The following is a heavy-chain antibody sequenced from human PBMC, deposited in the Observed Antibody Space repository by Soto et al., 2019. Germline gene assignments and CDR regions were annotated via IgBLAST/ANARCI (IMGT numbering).Heavy chain of an antibody. CDR3: ARGGKTWNRYIVVVAATLAPRGSYKWFET. J-gene: IGHJ5*02. V-gene: IGHV4-34*01. Sequence: SETLSLTCAVVGDSLRGQSWNWIRQSPGKGLEWIGEINHSGSTNYNPSLKSRVTISVDTYKNKFSLKLSSVTAADTAVYYCARGGKTWNRYIVVVAATLAPRGSYKWFETWGQGTLVT. D-gene: IGHD2-15*01. CDR1: GDSLRGQS. CDR2: INHSGST.